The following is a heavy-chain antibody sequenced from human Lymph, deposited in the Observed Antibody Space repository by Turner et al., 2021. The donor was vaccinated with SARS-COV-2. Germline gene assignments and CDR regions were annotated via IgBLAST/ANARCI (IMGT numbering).Heavy chain of an antibody. D-gene: IGHD3-10*01. V-gene: IGHV4-39*01. Sequence: QLQLQKSGPALLNPSEIRSLTCTVSDGSISSSSYYWGWIRQPPGKGLEWIGSIYYSGSTYYNPSIKSRVTISVDTSKNQFSLKLSSVTAADTAVYYCAVRSAGGSGRLLLWGLDYFDYWGQGTLVTVSS. CDR2: IYYSGST. CDR1: DGSISSSSYY. CDR3: AVRSAGGSGRLLLWGLDYFDY. J-gene: IGHJ4*02.